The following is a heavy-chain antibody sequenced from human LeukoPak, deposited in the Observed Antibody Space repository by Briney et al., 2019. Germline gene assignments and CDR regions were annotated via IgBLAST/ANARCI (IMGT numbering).Heavy chain of an antibody. CDR2: ISSSSSTI. D-gene: IGHD3-3*01. Sequence: GGSLRLSCAASGFTFSSYSMNWVRQAPGKGLEWVSYISSSSSTIYYADSVKGRFTISRDNAKNSLYLQMNSLRAEDTAVYYCARDVPDLHYGFWSGYSQAGFDYWGQGTLVTVSS. CDR3: ARDVPDLHYGFWSGYSQAGFDY. CDR1: GFTFSSYS. J-gene: IGHJ4*02. V-gene: IGHV3-48*01.